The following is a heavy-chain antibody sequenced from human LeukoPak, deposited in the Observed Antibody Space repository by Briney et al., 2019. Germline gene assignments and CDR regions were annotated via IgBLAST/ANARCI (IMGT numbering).Heavy chain of an antibody. D-gene: IGHD1-26*01. CDR3: ARPGGSSHEFDY. Sequence: GGSLRLSCAASGFTFSSYSMNWVRQAPGKGLEWVSSISSSSSYIYYADSVKGRFTISRDNSKNTLYLQMNSLRAEDTAVYYCARPGGSSHEFDYWGQGTLVTVSS. CDR1: GFTFSSYS. V-gene: IGHV3-21*01. J-gene: IGHJ4*02. CDR2: ISSSSSYI.